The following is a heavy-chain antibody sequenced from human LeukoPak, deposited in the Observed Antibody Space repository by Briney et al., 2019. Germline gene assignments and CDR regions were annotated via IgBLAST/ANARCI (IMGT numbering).Heavy chain of an antibody. CDR1: GFTFSSYG. D-gene: IGHD5-12*01. CDR2: IRYDGSNK. CDR3: AKEHGYSGYDFPLYYYYYYMDV. Sequence: PGGTLRLSCAASGFTFSSYGMHWVRQAPGKGLEWVAFIRYDGSNKYYADSVKGRFTISRDNSKNTLYLQMNSLRAEDTAVYYCAKEHGYSGYDFPLYYYYYYMDVWGKGTTVTISS. J-gene: IGHJ6*03. V-gene: IGHV3-30*02.